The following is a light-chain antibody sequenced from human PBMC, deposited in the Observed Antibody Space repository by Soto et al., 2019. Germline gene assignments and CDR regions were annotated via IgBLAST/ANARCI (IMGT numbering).Light chain of an antibody. J-gene: IGKJ2*01. V-gene: IGKV3D-15*01. Sequence: EVVMTQSPATLSVSPGERATLSCRASQSVSSYLAWYQHKPGQTPRLLMYGATTRAAGIPARFSGSGSATEFTLIISSLQSEDFGVYYCHHYFSWPAYTFGQGTKLEIK. CDR2: GAT. CDR1: QSVSSY. CDR3: HHYFSWPAYT.